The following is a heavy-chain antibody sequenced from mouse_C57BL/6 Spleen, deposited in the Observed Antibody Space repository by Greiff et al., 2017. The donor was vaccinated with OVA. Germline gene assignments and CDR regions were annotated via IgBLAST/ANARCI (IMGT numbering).Heavy chain of an antibody. CDR2: IYPGDGDT. CDR1: GYAFSSSW. D-gene: IGHD4-1*02. V-gene: IGHV1-82*01. CDR3: ARSQLDWYFDV. Sequence: QVQLKESGPELVKPGASVKISCKASGYAFSSSWMNWVKQRPGKGLEWIGRIYPGDGDTNYNGKFKGKATLTADKSSSTAYMQLSSLTSEDSAVYFCARSQLDWYFDVWGTGTTVTVSS. J-gene: IGHJ1*03.